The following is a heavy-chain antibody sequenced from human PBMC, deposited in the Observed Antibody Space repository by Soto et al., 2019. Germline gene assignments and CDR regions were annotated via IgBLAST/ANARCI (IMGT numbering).Heavy chain of an antibody. D-gene: IGHD3-22*01. CDR2: INPNSGGT. CDR3: ARIRTDSSSWVNSWFDP. V-gene: IGHV1-2*02. Sequence: QVQLVQSGAEVKKPGASVKVSCKASGHTFTGYYIHWVRQAPGQGLEWMGWINPNSGGTKYAQKFQGRVTMTRDTSISTAYMHLSRLRSDDTAVYYCARIRTDSSSWVNSWFDPWGQGTLVTVSS. J-gene: IGHJ5*02. CDR1: GHTFTGYY.